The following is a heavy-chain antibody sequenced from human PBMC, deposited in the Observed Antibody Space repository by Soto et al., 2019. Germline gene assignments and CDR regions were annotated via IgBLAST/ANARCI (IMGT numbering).Heavy chain of an antibody. CDR2: IYRGGSDT. CDR1: GYSFTSYW. J-gene: IGHJ6*04. V-gene: IGHV5-51*01. D-gene: IGHD4-4*01. CDR3: ASALGSNYEYYYGMDV. Sequence: GGSLKISCKGSGYSFTSYWIGWVRQMPGKGLEWMGIIYRGGSDTRYSPSFQGQVTISADKSISTAYLQWSSLKASDTAMHYCASALGSNYEYYYGMDVWGKGTTVTVAS.